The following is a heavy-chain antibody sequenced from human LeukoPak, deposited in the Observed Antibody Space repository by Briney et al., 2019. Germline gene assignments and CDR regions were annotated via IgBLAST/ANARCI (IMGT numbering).Heavy chain of an antibody. J-gene: IGHJ4*02. V-gene: IGHV3-74*01. D-gene: IGHD4-17*01. CDR1: GFTFSSYW. CDR3: AREDYGDYYFDY. Sequence: GGSLRLSCAASGFTFSSYWMHWVRHAPGKGLVWVSRINSDGSSTSYADSVKGRFTISRDNAKNTLYLQMNSLRAEDTAVYYCAREDYGDYYFDYWGQGTLVTVSS. CDR2: INSDGSST.